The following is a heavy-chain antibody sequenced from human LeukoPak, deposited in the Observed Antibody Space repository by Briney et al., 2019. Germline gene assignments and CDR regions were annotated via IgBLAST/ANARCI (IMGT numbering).Heavy chain of an antibody. CDR2: INHSGST. V-gene: IGHV4-34*01. Sequence: SETLSLTCAVYGGSFSGYYWSWIRQPPGKGLEWIGEINHSGSTNYNPSLKSRVTISVDTSKNQFSLKLSSVTAADTAVYYCAREGYGGNVNGFDYWGQGTLVTVSS. D-gene: IGHD4-23*01. CDR1: GGSFSGYY. CDR3: AREGYGGNVNGFDY. J-gene: IGHJ4*02.